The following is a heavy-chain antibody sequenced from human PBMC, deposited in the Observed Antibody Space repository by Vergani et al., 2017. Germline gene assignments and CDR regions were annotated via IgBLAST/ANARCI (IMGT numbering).Heavy chain of an antibody. V-gene: IGHV3-23*01. CDR2: ISASGTST. J-gene: IGHJ4*02. Sequence: EVVLLESGGGLVQPGESLRLSCAASGFPFSDYGMTWVRQAPGRGLEWVSTISASGTSTFFANSMKGRFIISRDNSKNTVYLQMSGLRGEDTAMYYCARKWLTNEEVDFWGQGTLVTVSS. CDR3: ARKWLTNEEVDF. CDR1: GFPFSDYG. D-gene: IGHD5-12*01.